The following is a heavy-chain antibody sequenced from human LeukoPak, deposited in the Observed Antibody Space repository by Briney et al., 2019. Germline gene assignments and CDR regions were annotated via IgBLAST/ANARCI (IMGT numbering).Heavy chain of an antibody. D-gene: IGHD2-15*01. J-gene: IGHJ4*02. CDR1: GFTFSSYA. Sequence: GGSLRLSCAASGFTFSSYAMSWVRQAPGKGLEWVSAVSGSGISTHYADSVKGRFTISRDNAKNSLYLQMNSLTADDTAVYYCARGRGIYCSAGSCYLGYWGQGTRVTVSS. V-gene: IGHV3-23*01. CDR3: ARGRGIYCSAGSCYLGY. CDR2: VSGSGIST.